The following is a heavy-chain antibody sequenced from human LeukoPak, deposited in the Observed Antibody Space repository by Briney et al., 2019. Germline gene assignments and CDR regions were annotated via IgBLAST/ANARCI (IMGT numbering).Heavy chain of an antibody. CDR3: ARQTGSGLFILP. D-gene: IGHD3/OR15-3a*01. CDR1: GGSFSGYY. CDR2: INHSGST. Sequence: PSETLSLTCAVYGGSFSGYYWSWIRQPPGKGLEWIGEINHSGSTNYTPSLKSRVTISVTTSKNQFSLKLSSVTAADTAVYYCARQTGSGLFILPGGQGTLVTVSS. V-gene: IGHV4-34*01. J-gene: IGHJ4*02.